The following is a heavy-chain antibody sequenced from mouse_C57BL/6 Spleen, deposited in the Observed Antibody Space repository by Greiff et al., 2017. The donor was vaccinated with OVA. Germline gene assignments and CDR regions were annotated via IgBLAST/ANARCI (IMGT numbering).Heavy chain of an antibody. J-gene: IGHJ4*01. CDR2: ISYDGSN. V-gene: IGHV3-6*01. CDR1: GYSITSGYY. CDR3: ARRYYGSSHYAMDY. Sequence: EVKLMESGPGLVKPSQSLSLTCSVTGYSITSGYYWNWIRQFPGNKLEWMGYISYDGSNNYNPSLKNRISITRDTSKNQFFLKLNSVTTEDTATYYCARRYYGSSHYAMDYWGQGTSVTVSS. D-gene: IGHD1-1*01.